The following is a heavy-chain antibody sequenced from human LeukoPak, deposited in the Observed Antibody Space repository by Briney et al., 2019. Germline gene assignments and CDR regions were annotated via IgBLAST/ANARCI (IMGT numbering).Heavy chain of an antibody. D-gene: IGHD3-10*01. CDR3: ARATSYGRFDY. Sequence: GGSLRLSCAASGFTFSSYSMNWVRQAPGKGLEWVSYISSTSSIYYADSVKGRFTVSRDNAKNSLYLQMNSLRAEDTALYYCARATSYGRFDYWGQGNLVTVSS. CDR2: ISSTSSI. J-gene: IGHJ4*02. CDR1: GFTFSSYS. V-gene: IGHV3-48*01.